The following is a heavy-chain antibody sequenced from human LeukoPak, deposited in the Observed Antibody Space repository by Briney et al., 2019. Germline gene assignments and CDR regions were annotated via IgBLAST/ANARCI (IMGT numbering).Heavy chain of an antibody. J-gene: IGHJ3*02. CDR2: IYPGDSDT. CDR3: ARPSLKIGGGGAFDI. D-gene: IGHD2/OR15-2a*01. CDR1: GYTFTNYW. V-gene: IGHV5-51*01. Sequence: GESLKISCKASGYTFTNYWIGWVRQMPGKGLEWMGIIYPGDSDTRYSPSFQGQVTISADKSISTAYLQWSSLKASDTAMYYCARPSLKIGGGGAFDIWGQGTMVTMSS.